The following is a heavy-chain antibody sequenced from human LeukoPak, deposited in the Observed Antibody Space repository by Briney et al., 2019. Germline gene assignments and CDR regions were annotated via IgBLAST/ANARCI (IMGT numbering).Heavy chain of an antibody. CDR1: GGTFSSYT. J-gene: IGHJ5*02. Sequence: GASVKVSCTASGGTFSSYTISWVRQAPGQGLEWMGRIIPILGIANYAEKFKGRVTISADKSTSTAYMELSSLRSEDTAVYYCARDASWFDPWGQGTLVTVCS. CDR3: ARDASWFDP. V-gene: IGHV1-69*04. CDR2: IIPILGIA.